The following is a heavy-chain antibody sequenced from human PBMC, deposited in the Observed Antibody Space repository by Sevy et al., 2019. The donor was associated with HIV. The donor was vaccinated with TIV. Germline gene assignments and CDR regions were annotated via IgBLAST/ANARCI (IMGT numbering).Heavy chain of an antibody. CDR3: ARLGKWGGLAFDI. D-gene: IGHD1-26*01. Sequence: SETLSLTCIVSGGSISSHYWSWIRQPPGKGLEWIGYIYYSGSTNYNPSLKSRVTISVDTSKNQFSLKLSSVTAADTAVYYCARLGKWGGLAFDIWGQGTMVTVSS. V-gene: IGHV4-59*11. CDR1: GGSISSHY. J-gene: IGHJ3*02. CDR2: IYYSGST.